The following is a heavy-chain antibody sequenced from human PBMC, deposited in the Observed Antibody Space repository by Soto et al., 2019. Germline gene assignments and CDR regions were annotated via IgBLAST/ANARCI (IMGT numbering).Heavy chain of an antibody. CDR3: AKDTSKYSSNWPAYYGMDV. CDR1: GFTFSSFG. CDR2: ISYDGSNK. J-gene: IGHJ6*02. Sequence: QGQLVESGGGVVQPGRSLRLSCAASGFTFSSFGMQWVRQAPGKGLEWVAGISYDGSNKYYEDSVKGRFTISRDNSKNMIYLQKNSLRAEDTAVYYCAKDTSKYSSNWPAYYGMDVWGQGTTVTVSS. V-gene: IGHV3-30*18. D-gene: IGHD6-13*01.